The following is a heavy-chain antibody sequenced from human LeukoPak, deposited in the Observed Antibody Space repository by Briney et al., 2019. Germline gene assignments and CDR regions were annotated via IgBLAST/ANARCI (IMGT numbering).Heavy chain of an antibody. J-gene: IGHJ6*03. CDR1: GYTFTGYY. Sequence: ASVKVSCKASGYTFTGYYMHWVRQAPGQGLEWMGWINPNSGGTNYAQKFQGRVTMTRDTSISTAHIDLNRLRSDDTAVYYCARDNSCSSSSCGNSYMDVWGKATTVTVSS. D-gene: IGHD2-15*01. CDR2: INPNSGGT. CDR3: ARDNSCSSSSCGNSYMDV. V-gene: IGHV1-2*02.